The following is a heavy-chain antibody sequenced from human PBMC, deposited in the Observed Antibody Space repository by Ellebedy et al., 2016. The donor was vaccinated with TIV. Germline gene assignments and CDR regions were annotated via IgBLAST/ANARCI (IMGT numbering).Heavy chain of an antibody. V-gene: IGHV3-23*01. Sequence: GESLKISXAASGFTFSSYAMSWVRQAPGKGLEWVSAISGSGGSTYYADSVKGRFTISRDNAKNTLYLQMNSLRAEDSAVYYCARGASGYSYGWGQGTLVTVSS. D-gene: IGHD5-18*01. CDR3: ARGASGYSYG. J-gene: IGHJ4*01. CDR2: ISGSGGST. CDR1: GFTFSSYA.